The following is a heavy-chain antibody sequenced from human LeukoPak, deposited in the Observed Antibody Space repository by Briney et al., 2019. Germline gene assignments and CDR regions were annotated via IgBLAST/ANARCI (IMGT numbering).Heavy chain of an antibody. Sequence: GGSLRLSCAASAFTFNNVAMSWVRQAPGKGLEWVSGISAGGGTTIYVDSVKGRFTIFRDNSKNTLYLQMNSLRAEDTAVYYCARRDSSRSFDYWGQGTLVTVSS. CDR3: ARRDSSRSFDY. J-gene: IGHJ4*02. V-gene: IGHV3-23*01. CDR1: AFTFNNVA. CDR2: ISAGGGTT. D-gene: IGHD5-18*01.